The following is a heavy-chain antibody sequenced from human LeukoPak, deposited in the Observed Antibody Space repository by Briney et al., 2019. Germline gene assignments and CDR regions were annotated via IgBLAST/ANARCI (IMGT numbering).Heavy chain of an antibody. Sequence: GASVKVSCKASGYTFTSYGISWVRQAPGQGLEWMGWISAYNGNTNYAQKLQGRVTMTTDTSTSTAYMELRSLRSDDTAVYYWAREIVVVPAAPGGGGDFYYYYGMDVWGQGTTVTVSS. J-gene: IGHJ6*02. V-gene: IGHV1-18*01. CDR1: GYTFTSYG. D-gene: IGHD2-2*01. CDR2: ISAYNGNT. CDR3: AREIVVVPAAPGGGGDFYYYYGMDV.